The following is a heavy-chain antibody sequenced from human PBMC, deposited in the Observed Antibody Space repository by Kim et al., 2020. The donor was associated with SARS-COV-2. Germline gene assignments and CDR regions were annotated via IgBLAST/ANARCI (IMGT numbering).Heavy chain of an antibody. Sequence: GGSLRLSCAASGFSFRTSWMAWVRQTPGQRLEWVANIKRDGTATYYADSVRGRFTISIDTTKNSLYLQMDSLRPEDTAIYYCARDRGWNGHDLWGQGTLVTVSS. V-gene: IGHV3-7*03. J-gene: IGHJ5*02. CDR1: GFSFRTSW. CDR3: ARDRGWNGHDL. CDR2: IKRDGTAT. D-gene: IGHD1-1*01.